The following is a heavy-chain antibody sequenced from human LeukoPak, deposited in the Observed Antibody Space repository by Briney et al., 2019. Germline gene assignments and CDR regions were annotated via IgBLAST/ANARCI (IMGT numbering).Heavy chain of an antibody. V-gene: IGHV4-30-2*01. CDR2: IYHSGSI. CDR3: ARFVAWYFDY. Sequence: SETLSLTCAVSGGSISSGGYSWSWIRQPPGKGLEWIGYIYHSGSIYYNPSLKSRVTISVDRSKNQFSLKLSSVTAADTAVYYCARFVAWYFDYWGQGTLVTVSS. CDR1: GGSISSGGYS. J-gene: IGHJ4*02.